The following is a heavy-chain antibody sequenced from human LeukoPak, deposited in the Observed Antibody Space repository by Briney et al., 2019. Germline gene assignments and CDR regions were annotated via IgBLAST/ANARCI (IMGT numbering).Heavy chain of an antibody. CDR2: ITPIFGTA. V-gene: IGHV1-69*13. CDR3: ARGPLNYYGSGSYYNEGY. J-gene: IGHJ4*02. D-gene: IGHD3-10*01. Sequence: AASVKVSCKASGGTFSSYAISWVRQAPGQGLEWMGGITPIFGTANYAQKFQGRVTITADESTSTAYMELSGLRSEDTAVYYCARGPLNYYGSGSYYNEGYWGQGTLVTASS. CDR1: GGTFSSYA.